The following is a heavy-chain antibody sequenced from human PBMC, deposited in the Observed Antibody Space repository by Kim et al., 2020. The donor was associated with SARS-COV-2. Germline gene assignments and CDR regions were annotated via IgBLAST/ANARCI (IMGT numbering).Heavy chain of an antibody. J-gene: IGHJ6*02. CDR2: IWYDGSNK. V-gene: IGHV3-33*06. CDR3: AKDLTGPYGDYVPVYYYYGMDV. D-gene: IGHD4-17*01. Sequence: GGSLRLSCAASGFTFSSYGMHWVRQAPGKGLEWVAVIWYDGSNKYYADSVKGRFTISRDNSKNTLYLQMNSLRAEDTAVYYCAKDLTGPYGDYVPVYYYYGMDVWGQGTTVTVSS. CDR1: GFTFSSYG.